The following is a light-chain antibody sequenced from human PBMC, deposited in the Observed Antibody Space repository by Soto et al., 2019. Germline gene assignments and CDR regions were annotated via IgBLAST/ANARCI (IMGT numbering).Light chain of an antibody. V-gene: IGKV1-33*01. CDR2: DAS. Sequence: DIQMTQSPSSLSASVGDRVTFTCQASQDISDYLNWYQQKPGKAPDLLIYDASNLETGVPSRFSRIGSGTHFTSTIIGLQPEDIATYDCQQYDNVPYTFGQGTKLQIK. J-gene: IGKJ2*01. CDR1: QDISDY. CDR3: QQYDNVPYT.